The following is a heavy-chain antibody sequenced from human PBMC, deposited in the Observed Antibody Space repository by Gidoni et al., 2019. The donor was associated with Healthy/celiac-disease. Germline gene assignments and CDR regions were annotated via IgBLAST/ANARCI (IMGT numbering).Heavy chain of an antibody. J-gene: IGHJ4*02. V-gene: IGHV3-23*01. Sequence: EVQVLESGGGLVQPGGSLRLSCADSGFTFSSYAMRWVRQAPGKGLEGVSAISGSGGITYYADSVKGRFTISRDNSKNTLYLQMNSLRAEDTAVYYSAKDGRSTVTTIFDYWGQGTLVTVSS. D-gene: IGHD4-17*01. CDR1: GFTFSSYA. CDR3: AKDGRSTVTTIFDY. CDR2: ISGSGGIT.